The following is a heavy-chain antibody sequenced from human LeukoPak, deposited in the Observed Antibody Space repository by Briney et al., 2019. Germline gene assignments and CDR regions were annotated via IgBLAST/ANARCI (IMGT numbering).Heavy chain of an antibody. CDR3: ARVHPMGYTSIDY. CDR1: GYTFTGYY. D-gene: IGHD2-2*02. V-gene: IGHV1-2*06. Sequence: ASVKVSXKASGYTFTGYYMHWVRQAPGQGLEWMGRINPNSGGTNYAQKFQGRVTMTRDTSISTAYMELSSLRSEDTAVYYCARVHPMGYTSIDYWGQGTLVTVSS. J-gene: IGHJ4*02. CDR2: INPNSGGT.